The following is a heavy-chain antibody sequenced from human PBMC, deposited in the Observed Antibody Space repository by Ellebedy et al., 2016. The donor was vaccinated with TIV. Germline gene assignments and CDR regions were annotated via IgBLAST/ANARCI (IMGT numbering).Heavy chain of an antibody. CDR3: ATRSPKNWDYGGSHWFDP. D-gene: IGHD1-7*01. V-gene: IGHV3-9*01. Sequence: PGGSLTLSCAASGFTFDDFVMHWVRQAPGKSLDWVSGIIWNSGSIGYADSVKGRFTISRDNAQNSLYLQMDSLRAEDTAVYYCATRSPKNWDYGGSHWFDPWGQGTLVTVSS. CDR1: GFTFDDFV. J-gene: IGHJ5*02. CDR2: IIWNSGSI.